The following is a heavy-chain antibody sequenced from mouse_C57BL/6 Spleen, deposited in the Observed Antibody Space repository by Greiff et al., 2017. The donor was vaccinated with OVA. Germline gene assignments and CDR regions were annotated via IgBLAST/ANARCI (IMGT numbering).Heavy chain of an antibody. CDR2: IYPSDSET. CDR3: ARGLGLYYAMDY. Sequence: QVQLQQPGAELVRPGSSVKLSCKASGYTFTSYWMDWVKQRPGQGLEWIGNIYPSDSETHYNQKFKDKATLTVDKSSSTAYMQLSSLTSEDSAVYYCARGLGLYYAMDYWGQGTSVTVSS. D-gene: IGHD4-1*01. J-gene: IGHJ4*01. CDR1: GYTFTSYW. V-gene: IGHV1-61*01.